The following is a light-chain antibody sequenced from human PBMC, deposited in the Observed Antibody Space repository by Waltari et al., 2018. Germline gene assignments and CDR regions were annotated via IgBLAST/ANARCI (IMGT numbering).Light chain of an antibody. J-gene: IGKJ4*01. Sequence: EIVLTQSPATLSLSPGERATLSCTASQSVSIYLAWYQQKPGQAPRLLIYDASNRATGIPARFSGRGSGTDFTLTINSLEPEDFAVYYCQQRSEWPRTFGGGTWVEIK. V-gene: IGKV3-11*01. CDR3: QQRSEWPRT. CDR1: QSVSIY. CDR2: DAS.